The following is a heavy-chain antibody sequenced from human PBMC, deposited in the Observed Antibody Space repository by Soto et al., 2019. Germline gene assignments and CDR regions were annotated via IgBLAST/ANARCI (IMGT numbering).Heavy chain of an antibody. CDR2: ISSTTHYI. Sequence: EVQLVESGGGLVKPGGSLRLSCAASGFTFTRYSMNWVRQAPGKGLEWVSSISSTTHYIYYADSMRGRFTISRDNAKNAVYLEMNSLRDEDTAVYYCARESEDLTSNFDYWGQGTLVTVSS. CDR1: GFTFTRYS. J-gene: IGHJ4*02. CDR3: ARESEDLTSNFDY. V-gene: IGHV3-21*06.